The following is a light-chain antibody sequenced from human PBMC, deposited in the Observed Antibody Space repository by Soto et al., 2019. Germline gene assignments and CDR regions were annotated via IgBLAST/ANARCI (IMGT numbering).Light chain of an antibody. CDR3: QQYYDWPIT. J-gene: IGKJ5*01. CDR1: QSVSSSN. V-gene: IGKV3-20*01. CDR2: GAP. Sequence: PGERATLSCRASQSVSSSNFAWYQQEPAQAPRLLIYGAPTRATGIPARFSGSGSGTDFTLTISRLEPEDFAVYYCQQYYDWPITFGQGTRLEIK.